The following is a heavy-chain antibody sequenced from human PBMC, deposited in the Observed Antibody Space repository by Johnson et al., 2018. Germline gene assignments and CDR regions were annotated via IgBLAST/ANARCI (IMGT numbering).Heavy chain of an antibody. V-gene: IGHV3-74*03. CDR1: GFTFSSYW. CDR2: INSDGTNT. J-gene: IGHJ3*02. Sequence: VQLQESGGGLVQPGGSLRLSCAASGFTFSSYWMHWVRQAPGKGLVWVSRINSDGTNTMYADSVKGRFTLPRDNAKNTLYLQMKSLRAADTAVYFCGREPKGQYYYASGNYYDDAFDIWGQGTMVTVSS. CDR3: GREPKGQYYYASGNYYDDAFDI. D-gene: IGHD3-10*01.